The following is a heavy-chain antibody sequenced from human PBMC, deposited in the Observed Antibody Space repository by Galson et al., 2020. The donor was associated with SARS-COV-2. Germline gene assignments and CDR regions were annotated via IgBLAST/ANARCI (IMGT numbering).Heavy chain of an antibody. J-gene: IGHJ3*02. CDR3: ARDVPGGRGFDAFDI. V-gene: IGHV1-2*02. CDR1: GYTFTGYH. D-gene: IGHD3-16*01. CDR2: INPKSGAT. Sequence: GESLKIPCQASGYTFTGYHIHWVRQAPGQGLEWMGWINPKSGATKYPQKFLGRVTMTRDTSIITAYMELSSLRSDDTAVYYCARDVPGGRGFDAFDIWGQGTLVTVSS.